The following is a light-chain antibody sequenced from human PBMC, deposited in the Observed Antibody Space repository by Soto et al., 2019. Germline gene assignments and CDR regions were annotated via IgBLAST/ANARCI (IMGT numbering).Light chain of an antibody. V-gene: IGKV1-5*01. CDR2: DAS. CDR3: QQYNSYRIT. J-gene: IGKJ5*01. CDR1: QSISSW. Sequence: DSQRTQSPSTLSASIGDRVTITCRASQSISSWLAWYQQKPGKAPKLLIYDASSLESGVPSRFSGSGSGTEFTLTISSLQPDDFATYYCQQYNSYRITFGQGTRLKI.